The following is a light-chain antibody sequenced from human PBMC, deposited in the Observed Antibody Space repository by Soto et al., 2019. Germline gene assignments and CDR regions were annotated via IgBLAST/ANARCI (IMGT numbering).Light chain of an antibody. V-gene: IGKV1-17*01. CDR3: RQYNSYPLT. CDR2: AAS. J-gene: IGKJ4*01. Sequence: DIQMTQSPSSLSASVGDRVTITCRASQGIRDELGWYQQKPGKAPKRLIYAASGLQSGVPSRFSGSGSGTEFTLTISSLQPEDSATYYCRQYNSYPLTFGGGTKVEVK. CDR1: QGIRDE.